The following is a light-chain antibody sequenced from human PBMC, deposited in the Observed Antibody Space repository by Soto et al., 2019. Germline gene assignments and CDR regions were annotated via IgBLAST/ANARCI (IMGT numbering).Light chain of an antibody. Sequence: QSVMTQPPSVSAAPGQKVTISCSGSSSNIGGNSVSWYQQLPGTAPKLLIYDDNKRPSGIPDRFSGSQSGTSATLGITGFQTGDESDYYCGSWDSSLSAYVFVTGTKLTVL. J-gene: IGLJ1*01. CDR3: GSWDSSLSAYV. CDR1: SSNIGGNS. V-gene: IGLV1-51*01. CDR2: DDN.